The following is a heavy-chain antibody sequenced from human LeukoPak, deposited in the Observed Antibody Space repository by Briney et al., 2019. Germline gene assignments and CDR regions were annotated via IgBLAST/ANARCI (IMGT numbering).Heavy chain of an antibody. J-gene: IGHJ4*02. D-gene: IGHD6-13*01. CDR2: IYYSGST. Sequence: PSETLSLTCSVSGGSISSYYWSWIRLPPGKGLEWIGYIYYSGSTNYNPSLKSRVTISVDTSKNQFSLKLSSVTAADTAVYYCARVSAGFDYWGQGTLVTVSS. V-gene: IGHV4-59*12. CDR1: GGSISSYY. CDR3: ARVSAGFDY.